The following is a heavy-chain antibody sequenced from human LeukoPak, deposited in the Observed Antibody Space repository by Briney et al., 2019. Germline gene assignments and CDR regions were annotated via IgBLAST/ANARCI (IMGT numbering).Heavy chain of an antibody. V-gene: IGHV4-59*01. D-gene: IGHD5-24*01. J-gene: IGHJ4*02. CDR1: GGSISSYY. CDR3: ARHRSGWLQSSFDS. CDR2: IYYSGST. Sequence: SETLSLTCTVSGGSISSYYWSWIRQPPGKGLEWIGYIYYSGSTNYNPSLKSRVTISVDTSKNQFSLKLSSVTAADTAVYYCARHRSGWLQSSFDSWGQGTLVTVSS.